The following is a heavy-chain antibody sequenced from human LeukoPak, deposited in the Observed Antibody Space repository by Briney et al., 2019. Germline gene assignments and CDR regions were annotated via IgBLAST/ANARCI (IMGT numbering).Heavy chain of an antibody. CDR2: ISISGGST. CDR3: AKVMKGSERLTMVRGVIIKTAGLYYMDV. CDR1: GFTFSNYG. D-gene: IGHD3-10*01. J-gene: IGHJ6*03. Sequence: GGSLRLSCAASGFTFSNYGMSWVRQAPGKGLEWVSVISISGGSTYYADSVKGRFTISRDNSKNTLYLKMNSLRAEDTAVYYCAKVMKGSERLTMVRGVIIKTAGLYYMDVWGKGTTVTVSS. V-gene: IGHV3-23*01.